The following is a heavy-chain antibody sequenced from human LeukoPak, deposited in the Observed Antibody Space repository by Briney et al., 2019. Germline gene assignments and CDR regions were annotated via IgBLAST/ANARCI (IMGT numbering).Heavy chain of an antibody. CDR2: NWGRGGRT. Sequence: GGSLSLSCAVSGFPFNSYGMSWVRQSTGGGVEWVLVNWGRGGRTYNTDSVKGRFNIQRDNSKNTLYLQMNSLRAEDTAVYYCAKGLYYYGSGTYYDIAYWGQGILVSVSS. V-gene: IGHV3-23*01. CDR1: GFPFNSYG. D-gene: IGHD3-10*01. J-gene: IGHJ4*02. CDR3: AKGLYYYGSGTYYDIAY.